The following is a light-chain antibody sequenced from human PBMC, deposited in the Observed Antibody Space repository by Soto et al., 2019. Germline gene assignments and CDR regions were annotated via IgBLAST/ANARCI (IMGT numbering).Light chain of an antibody. J-gene: IGKJ5*01. CDR1: QSISSY. CDR2: AAS. CDR3: QQAYSFPIT. Sequence: DIQMTQSPSTLSASVGDRVTSTCRASQSISSYVTGYQQKPGKATKLLSYAASSLQSGVPSRFSGSGAGTDFTLTISSLQPEDFATYYCQQAYSFPITFGQGTRLDIK. V-gene: IGKV1-39*01.